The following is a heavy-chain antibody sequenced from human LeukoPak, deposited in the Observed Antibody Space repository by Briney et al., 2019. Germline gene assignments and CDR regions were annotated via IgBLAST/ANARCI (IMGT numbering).Heavy chain of an antibody. CDR2: IYYSGST. Sequence: PSETLSLTCTVSGGSISSSSYYWGWIRQPPGKGLEWIGSIYYSGSTYYNPSLKSRVTISVDTSKNQFSLKLSSVTAADTAVYYCARDAHAGYSYARYYYYYYMDVWGKGTTVTVSS. V-gene: IGHV4-39*02. D-gene: IGHD5-18*01. CDR3: ARDAHAGYSYARYYYYYYMDV. CDR1: GGSISSSSYY. J-gene: IGHJ6*03.